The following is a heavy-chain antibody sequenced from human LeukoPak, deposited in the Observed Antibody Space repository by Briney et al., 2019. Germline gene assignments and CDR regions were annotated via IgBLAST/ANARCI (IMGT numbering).Heavy chain of an antibody. D-gene: IGHD1-26*01. CDR2: IVVGSGNT. CDR3: AADRAQQGGATAY. V-gene: IGHV1-58*01. J-gene: IGHJ4*02. Sequence: SVKVSCKASGFAFSYSAVQWVRQARGQRLEWIGWIVVGSGNTNYAQKFQERVTISRDMSTTTVYMEVTSLRSEDTAVYYCAADRAQQGGATAYWGQGTLVTVYS. CDR1: GFAFSYSA.